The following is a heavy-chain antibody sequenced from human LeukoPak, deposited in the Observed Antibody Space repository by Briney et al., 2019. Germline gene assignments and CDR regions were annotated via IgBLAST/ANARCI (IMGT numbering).Heavy chain of an antibody. CDR1: GGTFSSYA. J-gene: IGHJ1*01. V-gene: IGHV1-2*02. Sequence: ASVKVSCKASGGTFSSYAISWVRQAPGQGLEWMGWINPNSGGTNYAQKFQGRVTMTRDTSISTAYMELSRLRSDDTAVYYCAIPYGGNSLYFQHWGQGTLVTVSS. CDR2: INPNSGGT. CDR3: AIPYGGNSLYFQH. D-gene: IGHD4-23*01.